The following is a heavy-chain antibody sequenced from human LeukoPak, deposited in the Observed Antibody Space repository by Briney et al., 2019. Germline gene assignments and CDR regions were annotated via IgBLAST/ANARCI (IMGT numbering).Heavy chain of an antibody. CDR3: AREDQLPDTWNYYYYYMDV. CDR1: GGSISSYY. Sequence: SETLSLTCTVSGGSISSYYWSWIRQPAGKGLEWIGRIYTSGSTNYNPSLKSRVTMSVDTSKNQFSLKLSSVTAADTAVYYCAREDQLPDTWNYYYYYMDVWGKGTTVTVSS. D-gene: IGHD2-2*01. J-gene: IGHJ6*03. V-gene: IGHV4-4*07. CDR2: IYTSGST.